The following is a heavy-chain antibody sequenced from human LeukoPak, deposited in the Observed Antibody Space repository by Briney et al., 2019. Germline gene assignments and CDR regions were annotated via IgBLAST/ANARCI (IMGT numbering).Heavy chain of an antibody. V-gene: IGHV1-24*01. CDR1: GYTLTELS. Sequence: ASVKVSCKVSGYTLTELSMHWVRQAPGKGLEWMGGFDPEDGETIYAQKFQGRVTMTEDTSTDTAYMELSSLRSEDTAVYYCATTSMVRGVYYYYYSGMDVWGKGTTVTVSS. D-gene: IGHD3-10*01. CDR3: ATTSMVRGVYYYYYSGMDV. CDR2: FDPEDGET. J-gene: IGHJ6*04.